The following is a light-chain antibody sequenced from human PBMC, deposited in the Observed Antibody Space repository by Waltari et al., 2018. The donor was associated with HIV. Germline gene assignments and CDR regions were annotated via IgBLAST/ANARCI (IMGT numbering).Light chain of an antibody. CDR3: VGWDASLSAYV. J-gene: IGLJ1*01. Sequence: QSVLTQPPSASGTPGQRVTISCSGSSSNIGNDNVYLYQQPPGTTPKLLIHKNIQRPSGVPDRFAGSKSGTSAYLAISGLRSEDEADYYCVGWDASLSAYVFGAGTKVTVL. V-gene: IGLV1-47*01. CDR1: SSNIGNDN. CDR2: KNI.